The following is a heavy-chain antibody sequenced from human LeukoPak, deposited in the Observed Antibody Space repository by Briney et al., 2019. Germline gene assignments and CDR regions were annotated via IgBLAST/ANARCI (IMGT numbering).Heavy chain of an antibody. V-gene: IGHV3-48*02. CDR3: ARRGAYGSGTYYNAFDI. Sequence: GGSLRLSCAASGFTFSSYNMKWVRQPPGKGLEWVSYISSSPTTTYYADSVKGRFTISRDNAKNSLYLQMNSLRDEDTAVYYCARRGAYGSGTYYNAFDIWGQGTVVTVSS. D-gene: IGHD3-10*01. CDR2: ISSSPTTT. CDR1: GFTFSSYN. J-gene: IGHJ3*02.